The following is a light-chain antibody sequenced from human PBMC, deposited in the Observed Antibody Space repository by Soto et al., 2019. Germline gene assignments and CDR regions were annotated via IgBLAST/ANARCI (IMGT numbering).Light chain of an antibody. V-gene: IGKV3-11*01. CDR1: QSVGTY. J-gene: IGKJ4*01. CDR2: GVS. CDR3: QQRSNWPPRLT. Sequence: EVVLTQSPATLSLSPGEGATLSCRASQSVGTYLAWYQQRPGLAPRLLIFGVSNRATGIPDRFSGSGSGTDFTLTISSLEPEDFAVYYCQQRSNWPPRLTFGGGTKVEIK.